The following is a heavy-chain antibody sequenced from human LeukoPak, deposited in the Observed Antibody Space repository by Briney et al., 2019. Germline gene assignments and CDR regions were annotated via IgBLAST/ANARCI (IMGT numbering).Heavy chain of an antibody. V-gene: IGHV4-31*03. D-gene: IGHD3-10*01. CDR1: GGSISSGGYY. J-gene: IGHJ6*02. CDR2: IYYSGST. Sequence: SETLPLTCTVSGGSISSGGYYWSWIRQHPGKGLEWIGYIYYSGSTYYNPSLKSRVTISVDTSKNQFSLKLSSVTAADTAVYYCARDSGFGELTLDVWGQGTTVTVSS. CDR3: ARDSGFGELTLDV.